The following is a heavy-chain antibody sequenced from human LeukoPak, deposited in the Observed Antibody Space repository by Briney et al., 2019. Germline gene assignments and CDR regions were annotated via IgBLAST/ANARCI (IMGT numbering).Heavy chain of an antibody. CDR2: ISSSSSYI. D-gene: IGHD2-2*01. CDR1: GFTFSSYS. J-gene: IGHJ4*02. Sequence: GGSLRLSCAASGFTFSSYSMNWVRQAPGKGLEWVSSISSSSSYIYYADSVKGRFTISRDNAKNSLYLQMNSLRAEDTAVYYCASTYCSSTSCYEIYFDYWGQGPLVTVSS. V-gene: IGHV3-21*01. CDR3: ASTYCSSTSCYEIYFDY.